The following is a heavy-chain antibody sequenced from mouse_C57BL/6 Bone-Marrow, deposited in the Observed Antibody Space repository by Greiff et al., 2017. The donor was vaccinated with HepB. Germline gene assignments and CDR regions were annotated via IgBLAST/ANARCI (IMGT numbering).Heavy chain of an antibody. CDR2: IYPGDGDT. D-gene: IGHD3-2*02. CDR3: ARSPRQLRLRFFDY. CDR1: GYAFSSYW. V-gene: IGHV1-80*01. Sequence: LVESGAELVKPGASVKISCKASGYAFSSYWMNWVKQRPGKGLEWIGQIYPGDGDTNYNGKFKGKATLTADKSSSTAYMQLSSLTSEDSAVYFCARSPRQLRLRFFDYWGQGTTLTVSS. J-gene: IGHJ2*01.